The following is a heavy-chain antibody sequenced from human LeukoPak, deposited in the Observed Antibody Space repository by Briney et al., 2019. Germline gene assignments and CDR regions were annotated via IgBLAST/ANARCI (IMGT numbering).Heavy chain of an antibody. CDR1: GFTFSSYW. CDR3: RIVVVIYRGDAFDI. V-gene: IGHV3-74*01. J-gene: IGHJ3*02. CDR2: INSDGSST. D-gene: IGHD3-22*01. Sequence: GGSLRLSCAASGFTFSSYWMHWVRQAPGKGLVWVSRINSDGSSTSYADSVKGRFTISRDNAKNTLYLQMNSLRAEDTAVYYCRIVVVIYRGDAFDIWGQGTMATVSS.